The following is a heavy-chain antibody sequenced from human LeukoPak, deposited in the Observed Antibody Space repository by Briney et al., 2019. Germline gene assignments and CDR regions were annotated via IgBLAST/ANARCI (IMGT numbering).Heavy chain of an antibody. CDR1: GGTFSSFI. J-gene: IGHJ4*02. D-gene: IGHD3-22*01. CDR2: IIPIFGTA. Sequence: SVKVSCKTSGGTFSSFIINWVRQAPGQGLEWMGGIIPIFGTANYAQKFQGRVTISADDSTSTAYMEMSSLRSEDTAVYYCARDLTYDSSGYYDYWGQGTLVTVSS. CDR3: ARDLTYDSSGYYDY. V-gene: IGHV1-69*13.